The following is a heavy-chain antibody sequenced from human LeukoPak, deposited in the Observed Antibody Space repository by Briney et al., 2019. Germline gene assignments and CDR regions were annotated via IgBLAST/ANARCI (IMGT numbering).Heavy chain of an antibody. Sequence: ASVKVSCKASGYTFTSYYMHWVRQAPGQGLEWMGIINPSGGSTSYAQKFQGRVTMTRDTSTSTVYMELSRLRSDDTAVYYCVRGGGFNSGFEYWGQGTLVIVSS. D-gene: IGHD3-10*01. CDR3: VRGGGFNSGFEY. V-gene: IGHV1-46*01. J-gene: IGHJ4*02. CDR1: GYTFTSYY. CDR2: INPSGGST.